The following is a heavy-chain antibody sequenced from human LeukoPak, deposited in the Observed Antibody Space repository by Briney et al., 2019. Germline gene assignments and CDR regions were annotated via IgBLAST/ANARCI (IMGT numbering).Heavy chain of an antibody. CDR2: ISTDGSRK. V-gene: IGHV3-30-3*01. D-gene: IGHD3/OR15-3a*01. Sequence: GGSLRLSCAASGFTFSSYAMHWVRQAPGKGLEWVAVISTDGSRKHYADSVKDRFTISRDNSENTVYLQMNSLRLEDTAVYYCAREGGGDGWPGFDYWGQGTLVTVSS. J-gene: IGHJ4*02. CDR1: GFTFSSYA. CDR3: AREGGGDGWPGFDY.